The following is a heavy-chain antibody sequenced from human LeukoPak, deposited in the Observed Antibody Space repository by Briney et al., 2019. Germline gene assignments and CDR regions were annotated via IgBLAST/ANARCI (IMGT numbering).Heavy chain of an antibody. Sequence: GGSLRLSCAASGFTFSSYAMSWVRQAPGKGLEWVSAITGSGSRTYYADSVKGRFTISRDNSKNTLYLQMNSLRAEDTAVYYCAKESGSYYVDWFDPWGQGTLVTVSS. CDR3: AKESGSYYVDWFDP. CDR1: GFTFSSYA. CDR2: ITGSGSRT. D-gene: IGHD1-26*01. V-gene: IGHV3-23*01. J-gene: IGHJ5*02.